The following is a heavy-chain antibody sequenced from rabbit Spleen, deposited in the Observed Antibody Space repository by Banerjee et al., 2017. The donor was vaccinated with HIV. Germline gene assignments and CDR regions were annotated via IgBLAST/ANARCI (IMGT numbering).Heavy chain of an antibody. Sequence: QSLEESGGGLVQPEGSLALTCKASGFSFSSSDYICWVRQAPGKGLEWISCIAGSSSGFTYSATWAKGRFTISKTSSTTVTLHMTSLTAADTATYFCARENYVAYGYGYADLWGQGTLVTVS. V-gene: IGHV1S40*01. J-gene: IGHJ4*01. D-gene: IGHD6-1*01. CDR3: ARENYVAYGYGYADL. CDR1: GFSFSSSDY. CDR2: IAGSSSGFT.